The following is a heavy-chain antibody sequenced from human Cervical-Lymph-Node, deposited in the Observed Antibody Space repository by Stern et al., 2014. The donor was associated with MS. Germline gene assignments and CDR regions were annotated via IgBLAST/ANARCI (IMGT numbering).Heavy chain of an antibody. D-gene: IGHD6-19*01. CDR1: GFTFSSYS. CDR3: ARDRTGGAVAGSLDY. Sequence: EVQLVESGGGLVQPGGSLRLSCAASGFTFSSYSMNWVRQAPGKGLGWLSYISRSFSTIYYADSVKGRFTISRDNAKNTLYLQMNNLSAEDTAVYFCARDRTGGAVAGSLDYWGQGILVTVSS. CDR2: ISRSFSTI. J-gene: IGHJ4*02. V-gene: IGHV3-48*01.